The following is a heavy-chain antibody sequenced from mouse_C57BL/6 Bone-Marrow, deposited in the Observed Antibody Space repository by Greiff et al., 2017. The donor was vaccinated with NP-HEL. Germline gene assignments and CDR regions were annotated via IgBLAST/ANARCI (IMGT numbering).Heavy chain of an antibody. CDR3: ARDGNGNPYYAMDY. CDR2: ISYDGSN. CDR1: GYSITSGYY. D-gene: IGHD2-1*01. J-gene: IGHJ4*01. V-gene: IGHV3-6*01. Sequence: EVKLQESGPGLVKPSQSLSLTCSVTGYSITSGYYWNWIRQFPGNKLEWMGYISYDGSNNYHPSLKNRISITRDTSKNQFFLKLNSVTTEDTATYYCARDGNGNPYYAMDYWGQGTSVTVSS.